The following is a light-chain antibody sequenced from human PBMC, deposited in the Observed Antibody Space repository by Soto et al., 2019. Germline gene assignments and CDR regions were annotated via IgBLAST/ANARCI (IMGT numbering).Light chain of an antibody. V-gene: IGKV3-20*01. CDR2: GAS. J-gene: IGKJ5*01. CDR1: QSVSSTS. CDR3: QHHVTSSIT. Sequence: EVVLTQSPGTLSLSPGERVTILCLASQSVSSTSLAWYQQKPGQTPRLLIYGASSRATGTPDRISGGGSGTHFTLTISRLEPEDFAVYYCQHHVTSSITFGQGTRLEIK.